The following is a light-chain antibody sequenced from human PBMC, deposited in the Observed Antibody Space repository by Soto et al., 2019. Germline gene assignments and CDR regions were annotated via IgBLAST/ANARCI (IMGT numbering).Light chain of an antibody. J-gene: IGLJ3*02. V-gene: IGLV8-61*01. CDR3: VLYMGSGIAV. Sequence: QTVVTQEPSFSVSPGGTVTLTCGLTSGSVSTSYYPSWYQQTPGQAPRTLIYSTNTRSSGVPDRFSGSILGNKAALTITGAQADDVCDYYCVLYMGSGIAVFGGGTKLTVL. CDR1: SGSVSTSYY. CDR2: STN.